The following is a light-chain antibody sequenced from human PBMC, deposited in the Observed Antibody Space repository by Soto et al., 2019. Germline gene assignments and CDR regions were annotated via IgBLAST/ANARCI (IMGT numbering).Light chain of an antibody. Sequence: DIQMTQSPSSLSASVGDRVTITFRASQSISSYLNWYQQKPGKAPKLLIYAASSLQSGVPSRFSGSGSGTDFTLTISSLQPEDFATYYCQQSYSTPQTFGQGTKVDIK. CDR2: AAS. V-gene: IGKV1-39*01. J-gene: IGKJ1*01. CDR3: QQSYSTPQT. CDR1: QSISSY.